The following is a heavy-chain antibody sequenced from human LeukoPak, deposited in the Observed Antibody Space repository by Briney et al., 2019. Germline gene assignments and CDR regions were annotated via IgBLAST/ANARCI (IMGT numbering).Heavy chain of an antibody. CDR3: ARVTVGLYYYYYMDV. V-gene: IGHV3-53*01. Sequence: GGSLRLSCAASGFTVSSNYMSWVRQAPGKGLEWVSVIYSGGSTYYADSVKGRFTISRDNSKNTLYLQMNSLRAEDTAVYYCARVTVGLYYYYYMDVWGKGTTVTISS. CDR1: GFTVSSNY. D-gene: IGHD1-26*01. J-gene: IGHJ6*03. CDR2: IYSGGST.